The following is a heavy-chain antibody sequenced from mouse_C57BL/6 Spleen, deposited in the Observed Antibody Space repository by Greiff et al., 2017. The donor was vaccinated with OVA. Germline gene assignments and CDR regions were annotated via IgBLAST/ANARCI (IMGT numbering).Heavy chain of an antibody. CDR1: GFTFSSYA. Sequence: EVNVVESGGGLVKPGGSLKLSCAASGFTFSSYAMSWVRQTPEKRLEWVATISDGGSYTYYPDNVKGRFTISRDNAKNNLYLQMSHLKSEDTAMYYCARAYGSSYLYYFDYWGQGTTLTVSS. D-gene: IGHD1-1*01. CDR3: ARAYGSSYLYYFDY. V-gene: IGHV5-4*03. J-gene: IGHJ2*01. CDR2: ISDGGSYT.